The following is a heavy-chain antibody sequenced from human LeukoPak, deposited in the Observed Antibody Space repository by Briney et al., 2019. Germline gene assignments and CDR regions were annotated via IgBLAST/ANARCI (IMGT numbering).Heavy chain of an antibody. CDR1: GGSFSGYY. J-gene: IGHJ3*02. Sequence: SETLSLTCAVYGGSFSGYYWSWIRQPPGKGLEWIGEINHSGSTNYNPSLKSRVTISVDTSKNQFSLKLSSVTAADTAVYYCARPSGSPVIDIWGQGTMVTVSS. CDR3: ARPSGSPVIDI. V-gene: IGHV4-34*01. CDR2: INHSGST. D-gene: IGHD1-26*01.